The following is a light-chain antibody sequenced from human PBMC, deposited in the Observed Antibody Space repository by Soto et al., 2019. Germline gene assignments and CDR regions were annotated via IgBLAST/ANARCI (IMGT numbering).Light chain of an antibody. CDR1: QSVSSNY. CDR3: QQYGNSPWT. V-gene: IGKV3-20*01. J-gene: IGKJ1*01. Sequence: DIVLTQSPDTLSLSPGDSATLSCRASQSVSSNYFAWYQHQPGPTPRLLIYEASSRATVIPDRFSGGGSGTDFMPTISGLEPEDFAVFYCQQYGNSPWTFGRGTKVEIK. CDR2: EAS.